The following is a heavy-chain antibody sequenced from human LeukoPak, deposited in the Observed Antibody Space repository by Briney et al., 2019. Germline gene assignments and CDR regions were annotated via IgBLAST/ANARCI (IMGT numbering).Heavy chain of an antibody. V-gene: IGHV3-21*01. CDR3: AIEIGHCSGASCYSAIGYNWFAP. J-gene: IGHJ5*02. Sequence: GGSLRLLCAASGFTFWSYSMNWVRQATGKGRVCVSSISSSSSYIEYADAVKSRSTSTRDNAKHAMYLQMNSLRAEDTAVYYCAIEIGHCSGASCYSAIGYNWFAPWGQGTLVTVLS. D-gene: IGHD2-15*01. CDR2: ISSSSSYI. CDR1: GFTFWSYS.